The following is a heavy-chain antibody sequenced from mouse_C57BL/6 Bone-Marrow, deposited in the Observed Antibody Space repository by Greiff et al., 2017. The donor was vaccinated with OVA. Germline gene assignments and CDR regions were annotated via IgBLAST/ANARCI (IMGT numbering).Heavy chain of an antibody. CDR2: INPYNGGT. CDR3: ARPYYSKGDAMDY. CDR1: GYTFTDYY. D-gene: IGHD2-5*01. J-gene: IGHJ4*01. V-gene: IGHV1-19*01. Sequence: EVQLQESGPVLVKPGASVKMSCKASGYTFTDYYMNWVKQSHGKSLEWIGVINPYNGGTSYNQKFKGKATLTVDKSSSTAYMELNSLTSEDSAVYYCARPYYSKGDAMDYWGQGTSVTVSS.